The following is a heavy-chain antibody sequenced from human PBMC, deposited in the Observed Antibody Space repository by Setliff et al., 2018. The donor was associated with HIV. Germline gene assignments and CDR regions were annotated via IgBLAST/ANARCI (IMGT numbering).Heavy chain of an antibody. Sequence: PSETLSLTCAVSGGSISSGGYSWSWIRQPPGKGLEWIGYIYHSGSTYYNPSLKSRVTISADTSTNQFSLKLSSMTAADTAVYFCAVVRGANYWGQGTMVTVS. CDR3: AVVRGANY. CDR2: IYHSGST. J-gene: IGHJ4*02. D-gene: IGHD3-10*01. CDR1: GGSISSGGYS. V-gene: IGHV4-30-2*02.